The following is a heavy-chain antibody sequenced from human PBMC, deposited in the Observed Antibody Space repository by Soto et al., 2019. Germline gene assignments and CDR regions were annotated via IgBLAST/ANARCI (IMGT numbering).Heavy chain of an antibody. D-gene: IGHD2-2*02. Sequence: SETLSLTCTVSGGSVSSGSYYWSWIRQPPGKGLEWIGYIYYSGSTNYNPSLKSRVTISVDTSKNQFSLKLSSVTAADTAVYYCAREPFNTQTFDHWGQGTLVTVSS. CDR1: GGSVSSGSYY. CDR3: AREPFNTQTFDH. J-gene: IGHJ4*02. V-gene: IGHV4-61*01. CDR2: IYYSGST.